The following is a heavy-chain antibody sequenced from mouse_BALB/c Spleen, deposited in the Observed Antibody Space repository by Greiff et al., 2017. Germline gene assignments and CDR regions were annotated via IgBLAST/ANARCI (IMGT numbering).Heavy chain of an antibody. CDR3: ARAYYRYDEAY. D-gene: IGHD2-14*01. V-gene: IGHV1-80*01. J-gene: IGHJ3*01. CDR2: IYPGDGDT. CDR1: GYAFSSYW. Sequence: VQLQQSGAELVRPGSSVKISCKASGYAFSSYWMNWVKQRPGQGLEWIGQIYPGDGDTNYNGKFKGKATLTADKSSSTAYMQLSSLTSEDSAVYVCARAYYRYDEAYWGQGTLVTVSA.